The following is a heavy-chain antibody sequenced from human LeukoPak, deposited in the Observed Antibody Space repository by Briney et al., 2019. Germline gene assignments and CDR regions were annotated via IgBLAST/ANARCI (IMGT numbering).Heavy chain of an antibody. D-gene: IGHD6-19*01. CDR2: IYSGGST. J-gene: IGHJ6*03. CDR3: ARDSYSSGWAPGDYYYVDV. Sequence: PGGSLRLSCAASGFTVSSNYMSWVRQAPGKGLEWVSVIYSGGSTYYADSVKGRFTISRDNSKNTLYLQMNSLRAEDTAVYYCARDSYSSGWAPGDYYYVDVWGKGTTVTVSS. CDR1: GFTVSSNY. V-gene: IGHV3-53*01.